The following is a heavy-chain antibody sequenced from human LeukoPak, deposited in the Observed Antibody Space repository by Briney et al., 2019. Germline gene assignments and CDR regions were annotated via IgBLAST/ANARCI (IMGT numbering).Heavy chain of an antibody. Sequence: GASVKVSCKASGYTFTSYAMNWVRQAPGQGLEWMGWINTNTGNPTYAQGFTGRFVFSLDTSVSTAYLQISSLKAEDTAVYYCARDLSQYSSSWTTFNYYWGQGTLVTVSS. V-gene: IGHV7-4-1*02. J-gene: IGHJ4*02. D-gene: IGHD6-13*01. CDR3: ARDLSQYSSSWTTFNYY. CDR1: GYTFTSYA. CDR2: INTNTGNP.